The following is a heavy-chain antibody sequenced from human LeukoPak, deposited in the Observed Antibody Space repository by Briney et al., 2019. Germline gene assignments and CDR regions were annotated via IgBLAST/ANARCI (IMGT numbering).Heavy chain of an antibody. D-gene: IGHD5-24*01. CDR3: ARAWRLRDGYPTSVDY. CDR2: ISSSSSYT. CDR1: GFTFSDYY. J-gene: IGHJ4*02. Sequence: PGGSLRLSCAASGFTFSDYYMNWIRQAPGKGLEWVSFISSSSSYTKYADSVKGRFTISRDNAKNSLHLQMNSLRAEDTAVYYCARAWRLRDGYPTSVDYWGQGTLVTVSS. V-gene: IGHV3-11*06.